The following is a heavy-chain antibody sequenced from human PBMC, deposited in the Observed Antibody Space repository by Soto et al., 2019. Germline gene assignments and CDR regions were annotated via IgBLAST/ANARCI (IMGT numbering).Heavy chain of an antibody. D-gene: IGHD6-13*01. CDR2: IYYSGNT. CDR1: GGTISSWY. CDR3: RRSSRYSTDV. Sequence: SETLSLTCTVSGGTISSWYWSWIRQPPGKGLEWIGYIYYSGNTYYNPSLNSQVTISVDTSKNQFSLNVISVTAADTAVYYCRRSSRYSTDVWGQGTTVTVSS. J-gene: IGHJ6*02. V-gene: IGHV4-59*08.